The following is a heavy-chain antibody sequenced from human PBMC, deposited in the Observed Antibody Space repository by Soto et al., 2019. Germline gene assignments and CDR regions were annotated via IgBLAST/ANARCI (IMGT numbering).Heavy chain of an antibody. V-gene: IGHV5-51*01. CDR3: ARSPTLQFLHPAFFDH. D-gene: IGHD4-4*01. CDR2: IYPGNSDT. J-gene: IGHJ4*02. CDR1: GYSSPWHW. Sequence: GESLKISCNHSGYSSPWHWIAWVRQTPGKGLEWMGIIYPGNSDTRYNPSFQGQVTISADKSINTAYLQWSRLKASDTAMYYCARSPTLQFLHPAFFDHWGQGTLVTVSS.